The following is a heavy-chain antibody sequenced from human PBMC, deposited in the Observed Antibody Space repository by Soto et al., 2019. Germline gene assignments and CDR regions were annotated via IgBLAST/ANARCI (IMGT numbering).Heavy chain of an antibody. CDR3: AHRRGVDAPMDNYFDY. D-gene: IGHD5-18*01. J-gene: IGHJ4*02. Sequence: QITLKESGPTLVKPTQTLTLTCTFSGFSLSTSGVGVGWIRQPPGKALEWLTLIYWVDDKRYSPSLKSRLTITKDTSKNQVVLTMTNMDPVDTATYYCAHRRGVDAPMDNYFDYWGQGTLVTVSS. CDR2: IYWVDDK. V-gene: IGHV2-5*02. CDR1: GFSLSTSGVG.